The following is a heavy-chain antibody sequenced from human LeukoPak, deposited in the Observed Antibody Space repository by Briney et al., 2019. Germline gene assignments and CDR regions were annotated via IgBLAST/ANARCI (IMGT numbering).Heavy chain of an antibody. J-gene: IGHJ4*02. D-gene: IGHD3-22*01. Sequence: ASVKVSCKASGYTFTSFDINWVRQAPGQGLEWMGWINPNSGGTNYAQKFQDWVTMTRDTSISTAYMELSRLRSDDTAVYYCARATMIVVVTGALDYWGQGTLVTVSS. CDR1: GYTFTSFD. CDR2: INPNSGGT. V-gene: IGHV1-2*04. CDR3: ARATMIVVVTGALDY.